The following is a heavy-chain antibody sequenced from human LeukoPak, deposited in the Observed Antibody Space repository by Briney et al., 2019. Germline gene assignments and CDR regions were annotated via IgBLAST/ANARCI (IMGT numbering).Heavy chain of an antibody. CDR2: ISSSSSYI. V-gene: IGHV3-11*06. CDR1: GFTFSDYY. D-gene: IGHD6-19*01. CDR3: ARATPTGGSSGWYGPSTDY. Sequence: GGSLRLSCAASGFTFSDYYMSWIRQAPGKGLEWVSYISSSSSYIYYADSVKGQFTISRDNAKNSLYLQMNSLRAEDTAVYYCARATPTGGSSGWYGPSTDYWGQGTLVTVSS. J-gene: IGHJ4*02.